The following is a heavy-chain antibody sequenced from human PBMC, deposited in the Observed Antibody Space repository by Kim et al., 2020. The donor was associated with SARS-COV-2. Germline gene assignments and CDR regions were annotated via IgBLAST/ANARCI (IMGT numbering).Heavy chain of an antibody. CDR3: AKQGGWADNWFDP. J-gene: IGHJ5*02. V-gene: IGHV3-23*01. D-gene: IGHD6-19*01. CDR2: INTGGGNT. CDR1: GFTFSSYA. Sequence: GGSLRLSCAASGFTFSSYAMSWVRQAPGEGLEWVSAINTGGGNTYYADSVKGRFTISRDNSKNTLYLQMNSLRAEDTAVYYCAKQGGWADNWFDPWGQGTLVTVSS.